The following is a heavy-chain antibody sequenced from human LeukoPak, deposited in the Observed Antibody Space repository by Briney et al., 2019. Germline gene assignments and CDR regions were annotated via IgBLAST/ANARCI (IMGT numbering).Heavy chain of an antibody. Sequence: PGGSLRLSCAASGFTFSSYWMSWVRQAPGKGLEWVANIKQDGSEKYYVDSVKGRFTISRDRAKNSLYLQMNSLRAEDTAVYYCARDGSTSCLDYWGQGTLVTVSS. J-gene: IGHJ4*02. CDR2: IKQDGSEK. CDR1: GFTFSSYW. D-gene: IGHD2-2*01. CDR3: ARDGSTSCLDY. V-gene: IGHV3-7*01.